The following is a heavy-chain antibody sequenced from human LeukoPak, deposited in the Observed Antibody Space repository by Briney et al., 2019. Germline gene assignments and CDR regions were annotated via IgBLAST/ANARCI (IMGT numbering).Heavy chain of an antibody. V-gene: IGHV1-2*06. CDR3: ARDRSVWRPQLVY. J-gene: IGHJ4*02. Sequence: ASVTVSCTASGYTFTGYYMHWVRQAPGQGLEWMGRINPNSGGTNYAQKFQGRVTMTRDTSISTAYMELSRLRSDDTAVYYCARDRSVWRPQLVYWGQGTLVTVSS. D-gene: IGHD6-6*01. CDR1: GYTFTGYY. CDR2: INPNSGGT.